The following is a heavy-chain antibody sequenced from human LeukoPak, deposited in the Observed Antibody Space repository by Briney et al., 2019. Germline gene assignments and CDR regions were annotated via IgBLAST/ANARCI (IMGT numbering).Heavy chain of an antibody. J-gene: IGHJ4*02. CDR1: GGSFSGYY. V-gene: IGHV4-34*01. CDR2: INHSGST. CDR3: MHDYGGL. D-gene: IGHD4-23*01. Sequence: PSETLSLTCAVYGGSFSGYYWSWIRQPPGKGLEWIGEINHSGSTNYNPSLKSRVTISVDTSKNQFSLKLSSVTAADTAVYYCMHDYGGLWGQGTLVTVSS.